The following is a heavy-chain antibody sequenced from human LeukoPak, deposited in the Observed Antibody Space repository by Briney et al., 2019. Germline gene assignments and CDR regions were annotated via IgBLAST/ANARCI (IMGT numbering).Heavy chain of an antibody. CDR2: ISYDGSNK. CDR3: ARDVLMVYAFDY. D-gene: IGHD2-8*01. J-gene: IGHJ4*02. Sequence: PGRSLRLSCAASGFTFSSYAMHWVRQAPGKGLEWVAVISYDGSNKYYADSVKGRFTISRDNSKNTLYLQMNSLRAEDTAVYYCARDVLMVYAFDYWGQGTLVTVSS. V-gene: IGHV3-30-3*01. CDR1: GFTFSSYA.